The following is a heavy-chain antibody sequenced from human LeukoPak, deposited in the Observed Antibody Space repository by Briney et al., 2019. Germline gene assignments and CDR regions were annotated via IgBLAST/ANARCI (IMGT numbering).Heavy chain of an antibody. CDR2: IKQDGSEK. Sequence: PGGSLRLSCAASGFTFSIYWMSWVRQAPGKGLEWVANIKQDGSEKYYVDSVKGRFTISRDNAKSSLYLQMNSLRAEDTAVYYCARVSYYYGSGSYYNPWYFDYRGQGTLVTVSS. CDR1: GFTFSIYW. V-gene: IGHV3-7*01. J-gene: IGHJ4*02. CDR3: ARVSYYYGSGSYYNPWYFDY. D-gene: IGHD3-10*01.